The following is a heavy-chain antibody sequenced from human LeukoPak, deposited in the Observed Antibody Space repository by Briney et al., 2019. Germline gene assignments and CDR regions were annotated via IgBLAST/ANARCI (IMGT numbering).Heavy chain of an antibody. CDR3: ARLHCIGDCHFYYFDS. CDR1: GGSVSSHY. J-gene: IGHJ4*02. Sequence: SETLSLTCAVSGGSVSSHYWIWIRQPRGKGLEWIAYISHNGDTNYNPSLKSRVTISLDTSKNQFSLKLSSVTAADTAVFYCARLHCIGDCHFYYFDSWGQGTLATVSS. D-gene: IGHD2-21*02. V-gene: IGHV4-59*02. CDR2: ISHNGDT.